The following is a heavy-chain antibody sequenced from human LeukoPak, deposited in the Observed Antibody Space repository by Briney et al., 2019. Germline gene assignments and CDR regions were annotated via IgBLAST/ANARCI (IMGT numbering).Heavy chain of an antibody. CDR3: VREDTTASTDY. CDR2: INPNSGGA. D-gene: IGHD4-17*01. Sequence: ASVKVSCKASGYTFTGYYMHWVRQPHGQGLEWMGWINPNSGGANYAQNFQGRVTMTRDTSITTAYMELSRLTSDDTAVYYCVREDTTASTDYWGQGPLVTDSS. J-gene: IGHJ4*02. CDR1: GYTFTGYY. V-gene: IGHV1-2*02.